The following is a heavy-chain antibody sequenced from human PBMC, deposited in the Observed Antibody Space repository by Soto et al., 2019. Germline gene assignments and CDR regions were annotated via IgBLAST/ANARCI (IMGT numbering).Heavy chain of an antibody. Sequence: SETLSLTCTVSGGSMTTANSYWTWIRQHPGKGLERIGYIYHSGSTYYNPSLKSRVTISIDKSQNQFSLTLTSVTAADSAIFYCARDRLSLIRGVPHYDGIDVWGQGTTVT. CDR2: IYHSGST. D-gene: IGHD3-10*01. V-gene: IGHV4-31*03. CDR3: ARDRLSLIRGVPHYDGIDV. J-gene: IGHJ6*02. CDR1: GGSMTTANSY.